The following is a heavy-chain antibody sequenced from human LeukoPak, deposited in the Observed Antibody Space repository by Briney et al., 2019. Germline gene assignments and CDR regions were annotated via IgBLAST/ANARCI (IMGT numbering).Heavy chain of an antibody. CDR2: INHSGST. D-gene: IGHD3-10*01. CDR1: GGSFSGYY. V-gene: IGHV4-34*01. CDR3: ASGGYYYGSGSYYKGYYFDY. Sequence: SETLSLTCAVYGGSFSGYYWSWTRQPPGKGLEWIGEINHSGSTNYNPSLKSRVTISVDTSKNQFSLKMRSVTAADTAVYYCASGGYYYGSGSYYKGYYFDYWGQGTLVTVSS. J-gene: IGHJ4*02.